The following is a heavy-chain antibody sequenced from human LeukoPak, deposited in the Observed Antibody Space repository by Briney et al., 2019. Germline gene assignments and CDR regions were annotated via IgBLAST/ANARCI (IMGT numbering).Heavy chain of an antibody. Sequence: PSETLFLTCTVSGGSVSSGSYYWSWIRQPPGKGLEWIGYIYYSGSTNYNPSLKSRVTISVDTSKNQFSLKLSSVTAADTAVYYCARGDSSGYYSTFYFDYWGQGTLVTVSS. J-gene: IGHJ4*02. CDR3: ARGDSSGYYSTFYFDY. V-gene: IGHV4-61*01. CDR1: GGSVSSGSYY. CDR2: IYYSGST. D-gene: IGHD3-22*01.